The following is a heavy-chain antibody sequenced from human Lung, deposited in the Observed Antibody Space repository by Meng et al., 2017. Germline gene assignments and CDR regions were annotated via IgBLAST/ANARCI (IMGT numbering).Heavy chain of an antibody. D-gene: IGHD6-13*01. CDR1: GYTFPDYW. CDR3: ARDEDISAAGKLFGDY. Sequence: QVQRGQVGGEVKKPGASVKVACKPSGYTFPDYWLHWVRRAPGQGLEWMGRIDPKRGDTHYAQRFQGRVTMTGDTSISTAYMELSGLRSDDTAMYYCARDEDISAAGKLFGDYWGQGTLVTVSS. J-gene: IGHJ4*02. V-gene: IGHV1-2*06. CDR2: IDPKRGDT.